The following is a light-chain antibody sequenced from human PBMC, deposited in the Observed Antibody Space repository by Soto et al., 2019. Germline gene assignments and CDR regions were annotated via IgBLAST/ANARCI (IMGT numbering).Light chain of an antibody. CDR3: QQYNSYSWA. CDR1: QSLSSSY. CDR2: GAS. Sequence: EIVLTQSPGTLSLSPGERATLSCRASQSLSSSYLAWYQQKPGQAPKLLMYGASSRATGIPDRFSGSGSGTEFTLTISSLQPDDFATYYCQQYNSYSWAFGQGTKVDIK. J-gene: IGKJ1*01. V-gene: IGKV3-20*01.